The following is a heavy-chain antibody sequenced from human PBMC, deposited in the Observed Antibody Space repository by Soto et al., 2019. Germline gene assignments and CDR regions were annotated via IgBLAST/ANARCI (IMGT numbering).Heavy chain of an antibody. Sequence: ASVKVSCKASGYTFTSYYMHWVRQAPGQGLEWMGIINPSGGSTSYAQKFQGRVTMTRDTSTSTVYMELSSLRSEDTAVYYCARFRQNIVVVVAAPEYYFDYWGKGTLVTVSS. CDR2: INPSGGST. V-gene: IGHV1-46*03. D-gene: IGHD2-15*01. J-gene: IGHJ4*02. CDR1: GYTFTSYY. CDR3: ARFRQNIVVVVAAPEYYFDY.